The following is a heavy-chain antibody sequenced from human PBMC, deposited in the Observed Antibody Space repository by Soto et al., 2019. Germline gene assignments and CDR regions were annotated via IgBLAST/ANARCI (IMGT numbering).Heavy chain of an antibody. Sequence: ASVKVSCKASGGTFSSYAISWVRQAPGQGLEWMGGIIPIFGTANYAQKFQGRVTITADESTSTAYMELSSLRSEDTAVYYCARELELVVPAATTDYYYYGMDVWGQGTTVTVSS. CDR1: GGTFSSYA. V-gene: IGHV1-69*13. CDR2: IIPIFGTA. D-gene: IGHD2-2*01. J-gene: IGHJ6*02. CDR3: ARELELVVPAATTDYYYYGMDV.